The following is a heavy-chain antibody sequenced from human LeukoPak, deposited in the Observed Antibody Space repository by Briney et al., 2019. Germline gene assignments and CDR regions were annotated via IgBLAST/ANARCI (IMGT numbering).Heavy chain of an antibody. J-gene: IGHJ4*02. CDR3: TRFYDFGLDY. CDR1: GSTFSSSA. V-gene: IGHV3-73*01. CDR2: IISKANNYAT. D-gene: IGHD3-3*01. Sequence: GRSLRLSCAAAGSTFSSSAMHWVRPASGDGLEWVGRIISKANNYATACAASVKGRFTVPRYDPKNKAYLQMNGLKTEDTAVYYCTRFYDFGLDYWGQGTLVTVSA.